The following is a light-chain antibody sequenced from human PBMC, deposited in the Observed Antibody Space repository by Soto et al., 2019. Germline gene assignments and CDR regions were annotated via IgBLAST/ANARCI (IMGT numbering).Light chain of an antibody. CDR2: DVS. V-gene: IGKV1-5*01. Sequence: DIQMTQSPYALSASVGDRVSITCRASQSISDWLAWYQQKPGKAPKLLIFDVSSLESGVPSRFSGSGSGTEFTLTITSLQPDDFATYYCQQYNSYPWTFGQGTKVDIK. CDR3: QQYNSYPWT. CDR1: QSISDW. J-gene: IGKJ1*01.